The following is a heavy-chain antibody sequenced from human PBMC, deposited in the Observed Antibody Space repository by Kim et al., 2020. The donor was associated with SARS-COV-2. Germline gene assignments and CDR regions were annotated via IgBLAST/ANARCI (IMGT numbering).Heavy chain of an antibody. CDR1: GGTFSSYA. CDR2: IIPILGIA. J-gene: IGHJ4*02. Sequence: SVKVSCKASGGTFSSYAISWVRQAPGQGLEWMGRIIPILGIANYAQKFQGRVTITADKSTSTAYMELSSLRSEDTAVYYCARWGYSSSQEDYWGQGTLVTVSS. D-gene: IGHD6-13*01. CDR3: ARWGYSSSQEDY. V-gene: IGHV1-69*04.